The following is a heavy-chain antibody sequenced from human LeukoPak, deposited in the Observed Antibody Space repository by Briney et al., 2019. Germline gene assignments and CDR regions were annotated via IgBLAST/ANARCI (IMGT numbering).Heavy chain of an antibody. Sequence: GGSLGLSCAASGFTVSTNYMSWVRQAPGKGLEWVSVISSGGTPYYADSVKGRFTISRDSSENTLYLQMHSLRAEDTAVYYCARGGAGYAFDYWGQGTLVTVSS. D-gene: IGHD5-12*01. V-gene: IGHV3-66*02. CDR3: ARGGAGYAFDY. J-gene: IGHJ4*02. CDR2: ISSGGTP. CDR1: GFTVSTNY.